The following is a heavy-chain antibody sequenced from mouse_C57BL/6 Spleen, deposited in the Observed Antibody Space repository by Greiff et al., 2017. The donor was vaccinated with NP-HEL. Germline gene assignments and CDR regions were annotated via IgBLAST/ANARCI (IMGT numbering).Heavy chain of an antibody. V-gene: IGHV5-17*01. CDR2: ISSGSSTI. D-gene: IGHD1-1*01. CDR1: GFTFSDYG. Sequence: EVKVVASGGGLVKPGGSLKLSCAASGFTFSDYGMHWVRQAPEKGLEWVAYISSGSSTIYYADTVKGRFTISRDNAKNTLFLQMNSLRSEDTAMYYCARGYYGSSPTSMDYWGKGTSVTVSS. J-gene: IGHJ4*01. CDR3: ARGYYGSSPTSMDY.